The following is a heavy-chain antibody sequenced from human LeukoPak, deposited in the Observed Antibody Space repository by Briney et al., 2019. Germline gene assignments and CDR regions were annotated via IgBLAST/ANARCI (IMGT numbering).Heavy chain of an antibody. J-gene: IGHJ4*02. CDR1: AYTFIAFY. CDR3: AGLYSSSGTRFDY. D-gene: IGHD6-6*01. CDR2: INPNSGGT. Sequence: GASVKVSCKASAYTFIAFYMHWVRQAPGQGLEWMGWINPNSGGTNYAQKFQGRVTMTRDTSISTAYMELSRLRSDDTAVYYCAGLYSSSGTRFDYWGQGTLVTVSS. V-gene: IGHV1-2*02.